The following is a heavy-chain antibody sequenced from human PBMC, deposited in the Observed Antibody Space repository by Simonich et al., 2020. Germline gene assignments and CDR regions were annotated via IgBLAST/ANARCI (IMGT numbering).Heavy chain of an antibody. D-gene: IGHD5-12*01. CDR2: ISSSSSTI. V-gene: IGHV3-48*01. CDR1: GFTFSSYS. J-gene: IGHJ3*02. Sequence: EVQLVESGGGLVQPGGSLRLSCAASGFTFSSYSMTWVRQAPWKGLEWVSYISSSSSTIDYADSVKGRFTISRDNAKNSLYLQMNSLRAEDTAVYYCARDSSYYAFDIWGQGTMVTVSS. CDR3: ARDSSYYAFDI.